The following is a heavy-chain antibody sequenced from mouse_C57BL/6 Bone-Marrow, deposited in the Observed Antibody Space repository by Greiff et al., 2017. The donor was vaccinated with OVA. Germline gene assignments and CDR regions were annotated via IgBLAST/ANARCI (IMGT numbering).Heavy chain of an antibody. CDR2: FHPYNVDT. Sequence: QVQLQRSGAELVKPGASVTMSCKASGYTFTTSPIEWMEQSHGQNLEWIGNFHPYNVDTKYNEKFKGKATLTVEKSSSTVYLELSRLTSDDSAVYDCSLFPVGTQYDFAYWGEGTTLTVSP. D-gene: IGHD2-14*01. V-gene: IGHV1-47*01. J-gene: IGHJ2*01. CDR3: SLFPVGTQYDFAY. CDR1: GYTFTTSP.